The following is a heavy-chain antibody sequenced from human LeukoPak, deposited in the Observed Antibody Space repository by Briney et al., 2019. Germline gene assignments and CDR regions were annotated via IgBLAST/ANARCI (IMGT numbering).Heavy chain of an antibody. CDR1: GGTFSSYT. D-gene: IGHD5-18*01. CDR2: IIPILGIA. Sequence: EASVKVSCKASGGTFSSYTISWVRQAPGQGLEWMGRIIPILGIANYAQKFQGRVTITADKSTSTAYMELSSLRSEDTAVYYCARDWGVGGYSYGNAFDIWGQGTTVTVSS. J-gene: IGHJ3*02. V-gene: IGHV1-69*04. CDR3: ARDWGVGGYSYGNAFDI.